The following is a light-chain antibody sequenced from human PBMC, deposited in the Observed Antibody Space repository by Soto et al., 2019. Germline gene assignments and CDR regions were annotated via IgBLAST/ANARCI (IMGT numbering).Light chain of an antibody. CDR3: QQIDSYPRT. V-gene: IGKV1-9*01. Sequence: IHLTQSPSSLSASVGDRVTITCRAGQGISSSLAWYQQKPGKAPNLLISAASTLETGVPSRFSGSGSGTDFALTISSLQPEDFATYYCQQIDSYPRTLGQGTKVDIK. J-gene: IGKJ1*01. CDR1: QGISSS. CDR2: AAS.